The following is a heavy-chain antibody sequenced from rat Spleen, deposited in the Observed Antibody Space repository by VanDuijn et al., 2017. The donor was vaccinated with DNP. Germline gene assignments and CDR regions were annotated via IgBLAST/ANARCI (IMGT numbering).Heavy chain of an antibody. D-gene: IGHD4-3*01. CDR3: ARSRYNSDHYFDY. J-gene: IGHJ2*01. CDR2: INSAGST. Sequence: EVQLQESGPGLVKPSQSLSLTCSVTGYSITSSYRWNWIRLFPGNKLEWMGYINSAGSTDNNPSLKSRISITRDTSKNHFFLQMNSVTTEDTATYYCARSRYNSDHYFDYWGQGVMVTVSS. V-gene: IGHV3-3*01. CDR1: GYSITSSYR.